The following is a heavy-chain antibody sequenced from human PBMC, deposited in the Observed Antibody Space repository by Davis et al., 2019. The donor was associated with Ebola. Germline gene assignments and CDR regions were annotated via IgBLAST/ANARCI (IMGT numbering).Heavy chain of an antibody. CDR1: GGSIRRSNYY. CDR3: ARVYSSGWYGWFDP. J-gene: IGHJ5*02. V-gene: IGHV4-39*01. CDR2: VFYSGRT. Sequence: MPSETLSLTCSVSGGSIRRSNYYCSWVRQPPGKGLEWIGNVFYSGRTYYNPSVKSRVTISIDTSNNQFSLKLSSVTAADTAVYYCARVYSSGWYGWFDPWGPGTLVTVSA. D-gene: IGHD6-19*01.